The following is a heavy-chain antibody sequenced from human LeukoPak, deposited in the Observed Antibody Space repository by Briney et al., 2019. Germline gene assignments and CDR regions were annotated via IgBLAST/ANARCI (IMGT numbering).Heavy chain of an antibody. V-gene: IGHV3-30*03. CDR1: GFTFSSYG. J-gene: IGHJ4*02. D-gene: IGHD3-22*01. CDR2: ISYDGSNK. Sequence: GRSLRLSCAASGFTFSSYGMHWVRQAPGKGLEWVAVISYDGSNKYYADSVKGRFTISRDNSKNTLYLQMNSLRAEDTAVYYCATSVGYDSSGSPYFDYWGQGTLVTVPS. CDR3: ATSVGYDSSGSPYFDY.